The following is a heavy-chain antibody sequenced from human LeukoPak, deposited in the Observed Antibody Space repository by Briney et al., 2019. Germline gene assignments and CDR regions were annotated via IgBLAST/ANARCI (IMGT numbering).Heavy chain of an antibody. V-gene: IGHV3-30*02. Sequence: GGSLRLSCAASGFTFSSYGMHWVRQAPGKGLEWVAFIRYDGSNKYYADSVKGRFTISRDNSKNTLYLQMNSLRAEDTAVYYCAKGLRGRLGELSVDYWGQGTLVTVSS. CDR1: GFTFSSYG. D-gene: IGHD3-16*02. CDR3: AKGLRGRLGELSVDY. CDR2: IRYDGSNK. J-gene: IGHJ4*02.